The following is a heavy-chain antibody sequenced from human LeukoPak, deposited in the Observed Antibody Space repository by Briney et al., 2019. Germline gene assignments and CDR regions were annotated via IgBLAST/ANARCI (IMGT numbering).Heavy chain of an antibody. Sequence: SETLSLTCTVSGGSISSYYWSWIRQPPGKGLEWIGYIYYSGSTNYIPSLKSRVTISVDTSKNQFSLKLSSVTAADTAVYYCARGGRGDYGDYWGQGTLVTVSS. CDR2: IYYSGST. J-gene: IGHJ4*02. CDR1: GGSISSYY. V-gene: IGHV4-59*01. CDR3: ARGGRGDYGDY. D-gene: IGHD2-15*01.